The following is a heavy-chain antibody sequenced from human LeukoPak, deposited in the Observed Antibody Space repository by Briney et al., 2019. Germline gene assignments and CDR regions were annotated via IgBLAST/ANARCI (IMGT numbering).Heavy chain of an antibody. Sequence: LGRSLRLSCTASGFTFGDYAMSWVRQAPGKGLEWVGFIRSKAYGGTTEYAASVKGRFTISRDDSKSIAYLQMNSLKTEDTAVYYCTKSRDGYRNQGHYWGQGTLVTVSS. CDR2: IRSKAYGGTT. CDR1: GFTFGDYA. D-gene: IGHD5-24*01. CDR3: TKSRDGYRNQGHY. J-gene: IGHJ4*02. V-gene: IGHV3-49*04.